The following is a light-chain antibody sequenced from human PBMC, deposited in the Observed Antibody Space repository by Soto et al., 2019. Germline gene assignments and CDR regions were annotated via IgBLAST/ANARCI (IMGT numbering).Light chain of an antibody. Sequence: EIVLTQSPGTQSLSPGERATLSCRAIQSVSYLAWYQQKPVQAPRLLIYGASSRATGIPDRFSGSGSGTDFTLTINRLEPDDFAGYYCQQYGSSPLYTFGQGTKLEIK. CDR3: QQYGSSPLYT. CDR1: QSVSY. J-gene: IGKJ2*01. CDR2: GAS. V-gene: IGKV3-20*01.